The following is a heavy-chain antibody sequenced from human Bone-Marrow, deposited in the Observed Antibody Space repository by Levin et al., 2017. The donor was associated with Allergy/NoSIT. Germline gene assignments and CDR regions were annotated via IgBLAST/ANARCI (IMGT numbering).Heavy chain of an antibody. CDR2: INFNGIT. Sequence: PSETLSLTCAVSGESFSGYFWTWIRQSPGQGLEWLGQINFNGITMYNPSLERRVVLSVDPTKRQFSLKLNYLTAADTAVYFCARGGEVPSQYYFDYWGQGTPVTVSS. D-gene: IGHD1-1*01. J-gene: IGHJ4*02. CDR1: GESFSGYF. CDR3: ARGGEVPSQYYFDY. V-gene: IGHV4-34*01.